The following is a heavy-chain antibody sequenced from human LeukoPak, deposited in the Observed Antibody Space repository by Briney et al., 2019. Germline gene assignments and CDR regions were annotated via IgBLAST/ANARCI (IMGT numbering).Heavy chain of an antibody. J-gene: IGHJ4*02. CDR2: INPNSGGT. D-gene: IGHD3-22*01. CDR1: GYTFTGYY. V-gene: IGHV1-2*02. Sequence: ASVKVSCKASGYTFTGYYIHWVRLAPGQGLEWMGWINPNSGGTNYAQNFQGRVTMTRDTSITTAYMELRSLRFDDTAVYYCARDPSNTSGNYPYFDYWGQGTLVTVSS. CDR3: ARDPSNTSGNYPYFDY.